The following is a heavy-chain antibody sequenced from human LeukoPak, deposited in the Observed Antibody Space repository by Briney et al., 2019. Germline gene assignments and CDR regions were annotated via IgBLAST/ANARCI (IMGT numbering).Heavy chain of an antibody. D-gene: IGHD6-13*01. J-gene: IGHJ4*02. CDR1: GFTFSSYA. V-gene: IGHV3-30-3*01. Sequence: GRSLRLSCAASGFTFSSYAMHWVRQAPGKGLEWVAVISYDGSNKYYADSVKGRFTISRDNSKSTLYLQMNSLRAEDTAVYYCARDSVWVAAGDFDYWGQGTLVTVSS. CDR2: ISYDGSNK. CDR3: ARDSVWVAAGDFDY.